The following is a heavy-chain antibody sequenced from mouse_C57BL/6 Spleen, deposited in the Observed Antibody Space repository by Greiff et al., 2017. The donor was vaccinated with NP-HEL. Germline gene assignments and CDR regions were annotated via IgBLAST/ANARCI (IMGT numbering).Heavy chain of an antibody. D-gene: IGHD1-1*01. CDR3: ARSITTVVDWYFEV. CDR1: GYTFTGYW. CDR2: ILPGSGST. Sequence: VKVVESGAELMKPGASVKLSCKATGYTFTGYWIEWVKQRPGHGLEWIGEILPGSGSTNYNEKFKGKATFTADTSSNTAYMQLSSLTTEDSAIYYCARSITTVVDWYFEVWGTGTTVTVSS. J-gene: IGHJ1*03. V-gene: IGHV1-9*01.